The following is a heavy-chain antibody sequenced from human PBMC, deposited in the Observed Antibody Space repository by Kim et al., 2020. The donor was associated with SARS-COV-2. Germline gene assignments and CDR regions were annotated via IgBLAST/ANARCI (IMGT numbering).Heavy chain of an antibody. Sequence: GGSLRLSCAASGFTVSSNYMTWVRQAPGKGLEWVSVLYSGGATHYADSVKGRFTISRDNSKNTLYLQMNSLRVEDTAVDYCAGDASPPKGSSSWFWFDPRGQGTLVTVSS. J-gene: IGHJ5*02. CDR3: AGDASPPKGSSSWFWFDP. D-gene: IGHD6-13*01. V-gene: IGHV3-53*01. CDR1: GFTVSSNY. CDR2: LYSGGAT.